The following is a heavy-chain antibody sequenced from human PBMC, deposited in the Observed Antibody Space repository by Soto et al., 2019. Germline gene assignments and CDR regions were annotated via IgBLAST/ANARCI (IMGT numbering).Heavy chain of an antibody. Sequence: GESLKISCKGSGYHFPSYWIAWVRQMPGKGLEWLGIIYPGDSDFRYNPSFQGQVTISVDKSISTAYLQWSSLKASDTALYYCARHARSRSSAGDYWGQGTLVTVSS. J-gene: IGHJ4*02. CDR2: IYPGDSDF. D-gene: IGHD6-25*01. CDR1: GYHFPSYW. CDR3: ARHARSRSSAGDY. V-gene: IGHV5-51*01.